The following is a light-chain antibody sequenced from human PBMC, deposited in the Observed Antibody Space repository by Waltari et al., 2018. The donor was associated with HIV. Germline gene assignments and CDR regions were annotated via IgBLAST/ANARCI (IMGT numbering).Light chain of an antibody. CDR3: SSYAGSDNPYV. V-gene: IGLV2-8*01. CDR1: STDLMNYNY. CDR2: EVT. J-gene: IGLJ1*01. Sequence: QSALTQPPSASGSPGQSVTTSCPGTSTDLMNYNYVAWYQQSPGKAPKPIIFEVTKRPSGVPDRFSGSKSGDTASLTVSGLQAEDEADYYCSSYAGSDNPYVFGSGTKVTVL.